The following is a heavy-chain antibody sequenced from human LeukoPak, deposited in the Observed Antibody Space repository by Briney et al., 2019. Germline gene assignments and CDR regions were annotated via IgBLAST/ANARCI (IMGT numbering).Heavy chain of an antibody. V-gene: IGHV4-59*12. D-gene: IGHD1-7*01. J-gene: IGHJ4*02. CDR3: ARVGITGTTPDY. Sequence: KPSATLSLTCTVSGVSISSYYWSWIRQPPGKGLEWIGYIYYSGSTNYNLSLKSRVTISVDTSKNQFSLKLTSVTAADTAVYYCARVGITGTTPDYWGLGTLVTVSS. CDR2: IYYSGST. CDR1: GVSISSYY.